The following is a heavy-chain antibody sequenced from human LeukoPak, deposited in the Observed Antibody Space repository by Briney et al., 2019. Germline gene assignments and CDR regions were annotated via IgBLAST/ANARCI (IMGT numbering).Heavy chain of an antibody. CDR1: GGSISSSSYY. J-gene: IGHJ3*02. D-gene: IGHD2-15*01. Sequence: SETLSLTCTVSGGSISSSSYYWGWIRQPPGKGLEWIGSIYYSGSTYYNPSLKSRVTISVDTSKNQFSLKLSSVTAADTAVYYCANYCSGGSCYRVLGEAFDIWGQGTMVTVSP. CDR2: IYYSGST. CDR3: ANYCSGGSCYRVLGEAFDI. V-gene: IGHV4-39*01.